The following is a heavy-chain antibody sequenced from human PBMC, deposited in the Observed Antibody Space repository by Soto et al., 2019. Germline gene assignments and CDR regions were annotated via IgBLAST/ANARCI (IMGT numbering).Heavy chain of an antibody. CDR1: GYSFSTYW. V-gene: IGHV5-51*01. CDR3: ASTSIAAAGKDYNWFDP. D-gene: IGHD6-13*01. CDR2: IYPQDSDT. Sequence: GESLKISCQGSGYSFSTYWIGWVRQMPGKGLEWMGVIYPQDSDTRYSPSFQGQVTFSVDRSLSTAYLQWDSLKASDTAMYYCASTSIAAAGKDYNWFDPWGQGTLVTVSS. J-gene: IGHJ5*02.